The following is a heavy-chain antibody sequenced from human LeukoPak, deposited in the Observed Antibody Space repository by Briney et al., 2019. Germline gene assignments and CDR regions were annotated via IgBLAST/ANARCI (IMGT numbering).Heavy chain of an antibody. D-gene: IGHD3-10*01. CDR2: IYYSGST. CDR3: ARLSRFGEPIRIFDY. V-gene: IGHV4-39*01. J-gene: IGHJ4*02. CDR1: GGSISSSSYY. Sequence: SETLSLTCTVSGGSISSSSYYWGWIRQPPGKGLEWIGSIYYSGSTYYNPSLKSRVTISVDTSKNQFSLKLSSVTAADTAVYYGARLSRFGEPIRIFDYWGPGTLVSV.